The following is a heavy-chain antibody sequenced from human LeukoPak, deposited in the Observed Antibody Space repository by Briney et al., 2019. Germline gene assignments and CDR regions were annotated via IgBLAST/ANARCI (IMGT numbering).Heavy chain of an antibody. D-gene: IGHD1-26*01. CDR1: GLSVSSNY. V-gene: IGHV3-11*04. Sequence: GGSLRLSCVASGLSVSSNYMSWVRQAPGKGLEWVSYISNSGDSTYYADSVKGRFTISRDNAKNSLYLQMNSLRAEDTAVYYCVRLGGATGQYFYHWGQGTRVTVSS. CDR3: VRLGGATGQYFYH. CDR2: ISNSGDST. J-gene: IGHJ1*01.